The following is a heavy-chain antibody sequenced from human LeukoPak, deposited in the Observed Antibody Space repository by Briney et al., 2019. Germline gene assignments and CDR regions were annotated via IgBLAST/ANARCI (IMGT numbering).Heavy chain of an antibody. CDR2: ISGSGGST. Sequence: PGGSLRLSCAASGFTFSSYAMSWVRQAPGKGLEWVSAISGSGGSTYYADSVKGRFTISRDNSKNTLYLQMNSLRAEDTAVYYCAKDNWVGATYGVGAFDIWGQGTMVTVSS. J-gene: IGHJ3*02. CDR3: AKDNWVGATYGVGAFDI. CDR1: GFTFSSYA. D-gene: IGHD1-26*01. V-gene: IGHV3-23*01.